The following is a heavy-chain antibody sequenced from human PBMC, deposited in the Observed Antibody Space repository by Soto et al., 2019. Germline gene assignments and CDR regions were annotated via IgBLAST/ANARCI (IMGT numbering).Heavy chain of an antibody. J-gene: IGHJ4*02. Sequence: GGSLRLSCAASGFTFSSYSMNWVRQAPGKGLEWVSSISSSSSYIYYADSVKSRFTISRDNAKNSLYLQMNSLRAEDTAVYYCARDRIWNPFDYWGQGTLVTVSS. CDR2: ISSSSSYI. D-gene: IGHD1-1*01. V-gene: IGHV3-21*01. CDR3: ARDRIWNPFDY. CDR1: GFTFSSYS.